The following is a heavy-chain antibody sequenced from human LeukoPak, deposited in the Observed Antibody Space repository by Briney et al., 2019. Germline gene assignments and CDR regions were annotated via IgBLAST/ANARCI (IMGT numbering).Heavy chain of an antibody. CDR2: IIPIIDIP. D-gene: IGHD5-12*01. J-gene: IGHJ4*02. V-gene: IGHV1-69*04. CDR3: ARDKGGYSGYDIGNIDY. Sequence: SVKVSCKASGGTFSNYAISWVRQAPGQGLEWMGRIIPIIDIPNYAQKFQGRVTITADKSTSTAYMELSSLRSEDTAVYYCARDKGGYSGYDIGNIDYWGQGTLVTVSS. CDR1: GGTFSNYA.